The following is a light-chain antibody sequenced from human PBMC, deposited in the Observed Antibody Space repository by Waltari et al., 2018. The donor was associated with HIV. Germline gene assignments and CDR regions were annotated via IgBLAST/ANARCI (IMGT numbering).Light chain of an antibody. J-gene: IGLJ3*02. CDR2: VDK. CDR3: QVWNDGADRE. Sequence: SYVLTQPPSVSVAAGKTATITCGGTNSGRKTVNWYQQRPGQAPVLVIHVDKDRPTGIPERFSGSNSGNTATLTINRVEVGDEADYYCQVWNDGADREFGGGTKLAVL. CDR1: NSGRKT. V-gene: IGLV3-21*03.